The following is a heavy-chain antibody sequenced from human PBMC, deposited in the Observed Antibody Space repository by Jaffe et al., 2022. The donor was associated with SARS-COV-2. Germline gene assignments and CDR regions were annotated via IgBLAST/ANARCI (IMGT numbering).Heavy chain of an antibody. CDR1: GFTFSSYA. CDR3: AKVQVVVAATHEDTAMVKRGGLDY. Sequence: EVQLLESGGGLVQPGGSLRLSCAASGFTFSSYAMSWVRQAPGKGLEWVSAISGSGGSTYYADSVKGRFTISRDNSKNTLYLQMNSLRAEDTAVYYCAKVQVVVAATHEDTAMVKRGGLDYWGQGTLVTVSS. V-gene: IGHV3-23*01. J-gene: IGHJ4*02. D-gene: IGHD2-15*01. CDR2: ISGSGGST.